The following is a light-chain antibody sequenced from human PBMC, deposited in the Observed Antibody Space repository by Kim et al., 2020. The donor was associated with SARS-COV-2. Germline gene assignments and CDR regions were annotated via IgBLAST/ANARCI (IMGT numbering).Light chain of an antibody. Sequence: GQSLTISCTGTSSDVGRYDDVSWYLQRPGKAPKLLIFDVTNRPSGVSNRFSGSKSGNTASLTISGHQADDEADYYCSSYTTSSTLVFGGGTKVTVL. CDR2: DVT. J-gene: IGLJ3*02. V-gene: IGLV2-14*03. CDR1: SSDVGRYDD. CDR3: SSYTTSSTLV.